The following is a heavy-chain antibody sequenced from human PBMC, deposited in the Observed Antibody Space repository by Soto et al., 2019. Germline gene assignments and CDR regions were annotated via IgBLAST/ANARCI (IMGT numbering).Heavy chain of an antibody. J-gene: IGHJ3*01. D-gene: IGHD3-10*01. CDR3: ASIYGSGSYDAFAL. V-gene: IGHV4-31*03. CDR2: IYYSGST. CDR1: GGSISSGGYY. Sequence: QVQLQESGPGLVKPSQTLSLTCTVSGGSISSGGYYWSWIRQHPGKGLEWIGYIYYSGSTYYNPSLKSRVTISVDPSKNQFSLKLSSVTDADTAVYYCASIYGSGSYDAFALWGQGTMVTVS.